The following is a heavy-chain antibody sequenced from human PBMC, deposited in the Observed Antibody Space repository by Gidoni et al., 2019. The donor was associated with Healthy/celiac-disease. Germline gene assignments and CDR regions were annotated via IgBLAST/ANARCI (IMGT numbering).Heavy chain of an antibody. CDR2: IYYSGST. D-gene: IGHD4-17*01. J-gene: IGHJ2*01. CDR3: ARTDYGDYWYFDL. V-gene: IGHV4-59*01. CDR1: GGSISSYY. Sequence: LSLTCTVSGGSISSYYWSWIRQPPGKGLEWIGYIYYSGSTNYNPSLKSRVTISVDTSKNQFSLKLSSVTAADTAGYYCARTDYGDYWYFDLWGRGTLVTVSS.